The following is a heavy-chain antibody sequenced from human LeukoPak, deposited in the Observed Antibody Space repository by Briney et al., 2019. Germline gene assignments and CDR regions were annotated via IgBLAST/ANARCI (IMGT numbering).Heavy chain of an antibody. D-gene: IGHD3-10*01. Sequence: GGSLRLSCAESGFTFSSYGMHWVRQAPGKGLEWVAVIWYDGSNKYYADSVKGRFTISRDNSKNTLYLQMNSLRAEDTAVYYCARGGLWFGDHSRGYFDYWGQGTLVTVSS. J-gene: IGHJ4*02. CDR1: GFTFSSYG. V-gene: IGHV3-33*01. CDR2: IWYDGSNK. CDR3: ARGGLWFGDHSRGYFDY.